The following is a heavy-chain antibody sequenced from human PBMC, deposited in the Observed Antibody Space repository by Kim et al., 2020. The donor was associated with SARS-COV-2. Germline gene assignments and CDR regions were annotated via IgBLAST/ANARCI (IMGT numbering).Heavy chain of an antibody. V-gene: IGHV3-30*04. D-gene: IGHD3-16*01. J-gene: IGHJ4*02. Sequence: GGSLRLSCAASGFTFSSYAMHWVRQAPGKGLEWVAVISYDGSNKYYADSVKGRFTISRDNSKNTLYLQMNSLRAEDTAVYYCASGGTVMRLGERWGQGTLVTVSS. CDR2: ISYDGSNK. CDR3: ASGGTVMRLGER. CDR1: GFTFSSYA.